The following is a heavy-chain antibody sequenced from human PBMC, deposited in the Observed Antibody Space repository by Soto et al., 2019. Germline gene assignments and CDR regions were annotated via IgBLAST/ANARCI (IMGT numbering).Heavy chain of an antibody. V-gene: IGHV1-3*01. CDR3: ARDRIDYDFWSGSTFDP. CDR1: GYTFTSYA. D-gene: IGHD3-3*01. CDR2: INAGNGNT. J-gene: IGHJ5*02. Sequence: ASVKVSCKASGYTFTSYAMHWVRQAPGQRLEWMGWINAGNGNTKYSQKFQGRVTITRDTSASTAYMELSSLRSEDTAVYYCARDRIDYDFWSGSTFDPWGQGTLVTVSS.